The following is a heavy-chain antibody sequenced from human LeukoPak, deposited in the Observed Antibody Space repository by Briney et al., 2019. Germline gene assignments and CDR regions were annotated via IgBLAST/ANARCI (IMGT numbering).Heavy chain of an antibody. J-gene: IGHJ4*02. CDR3: AKDTALTGTNYFDY. D-gene: IGHD6-19*01. CDR1: GFTFNSYG. CDR2: ISGSDDTT. V-gene: IGHV3-23*01. Sequence: PGGSLRLSCAASGFTFNSYGMSWVCQTPGKGLEWVSGISGSDDTTYYADSVKGRFTISRDKSKNTLYLQMNNLRAEDTAVYYCAKDTALTGTNYFDYWGQGTLVTVSS.